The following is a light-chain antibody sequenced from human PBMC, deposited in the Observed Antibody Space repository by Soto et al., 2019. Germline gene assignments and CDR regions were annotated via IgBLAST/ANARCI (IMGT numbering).Light chain of an antibody. CDR1: QSVTGAY. J-gene: IGKJ1*01. Sequence: VLTQSPGTLSLSAGQRATLSCRASQSVTGAYLAWYQQKSGKAPRLLIYGASSRATDIPDRFSGSGSGIEFALTISRVEPEDFAVYYCQQYSSLWTFGQGTKVDIK. V-gene: IGKV3-20*01. CDR2: GAS. CDR3: QQYSSLWT.